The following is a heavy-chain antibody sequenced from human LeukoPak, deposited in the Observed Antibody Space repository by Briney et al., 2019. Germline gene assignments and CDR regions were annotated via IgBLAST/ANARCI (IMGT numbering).Heavy chain of an antibody. D-gene: IGHD2-2*01. V-gene: IGHV4-59*01. CDR3: ARDLGFCSTTTCYPWFDP. J-gene: IGHJ5*02. CDR2: IYYSGST. CDR1: GGSISSYY. Sequence: SETLSLTCAVSGGSISSYYWSWIRQPPGKGLEWIGYIYYSGSTNYNPSLKSRVTISVDTSKNQFSLKLSSVTAADTAVYYCARDLGFCSTTTCYPWFDPWGQGTLVTVSS.